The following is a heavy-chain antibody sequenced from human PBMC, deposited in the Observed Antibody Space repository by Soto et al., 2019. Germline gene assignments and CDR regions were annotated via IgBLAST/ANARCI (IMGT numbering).Heavy chain of an antibody. CDR2: IWYDGITK. D-gene: IGHD5-18*01. CDR1: GFSLSVYG. CDR3: ARDVDTTSHLNWFDP. V-gene: IGHV3-33*01. J-gene: IGHJ5*02. Sequence: QVRLVESGGGVVQTGRSLRLSCEVSGFSLSVYGMHWVRQAPGKGLEWVAVIWYDGITKNYADSVKGRFTISRDSSKNTVYLQMDSLKVEDTAVYYCARDVDTTSHLNWFDPWGQGVMVTVSS.